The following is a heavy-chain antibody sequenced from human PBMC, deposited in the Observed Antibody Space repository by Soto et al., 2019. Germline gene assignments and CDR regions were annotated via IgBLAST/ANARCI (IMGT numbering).Heavy chain of an antibody. Sequence: SETLSLTCAVYSGSFSDYYWSWIRQPPGKGLEWIGEITHSGSTNYNPSLKSRVTISVDTSKNQFSLKLNSVTAADTAVYYCAKDNEAVAGTFVSGFDYWGQGTLVTVSS. CDR3: AKDNEAVAGTFVSGFDY. J-gene: IGHJ4*02. D-gene: IGHD6-19*01. CDR2: ITHSGST. V-gene: IGHV4-34*01. CDR1: SGSFSDYY.